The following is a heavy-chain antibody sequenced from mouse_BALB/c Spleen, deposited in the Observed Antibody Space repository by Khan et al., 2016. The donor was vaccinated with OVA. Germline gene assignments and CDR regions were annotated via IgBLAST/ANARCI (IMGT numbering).Heavy chain of an antibody. CDR2: FYPGSDNA. CDR1: GYTFTDYY. Sequence: QVQLKESGTELARPGASVKLSCKASGYTFTDYYINWMRQRTGQGLEWIGEFYPGSDNAYYNENFKGKATLTADKSSSTAYMQLSSLTSEDSAVYFCAREWAAWFPYWGQGTLVTVSA. V-gene: IGHV1-77*01. J-gene: IGHJ3*01. CDR3: AREWAAWFPY.